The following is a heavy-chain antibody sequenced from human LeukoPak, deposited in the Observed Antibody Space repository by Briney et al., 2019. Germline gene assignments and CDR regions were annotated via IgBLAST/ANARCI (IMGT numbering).Heavy chain of an antibody. D-gene: IGHD2-15*01. CDR3: ARDMVGAATDAFDI. J-gene: IGHJ3*02. V-gene: IGHV3-7*03. Sequence: GGSLRLSCAASGFTFSSYWMSWVRQAPGKGLEWVANIKQDGSEKYYVDSVKGRFTISRDNAKNSLYLQINSLRAEDTAVYYCARDMVGAATDAFDIWGQGTMVTVSS. CDR1: GFTFSSYW. CDR2: IKQDGSEK.